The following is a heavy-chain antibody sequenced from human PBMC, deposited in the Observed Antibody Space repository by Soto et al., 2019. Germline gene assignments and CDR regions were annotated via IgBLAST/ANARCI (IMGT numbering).Heavy chain of an antibody. Sequence: QVQLVQSGAEVKNPGASVKVSCKASGYTFTRYGIGWARQAPGQGLEWMGWINTYNGNTNYAQNVQGRVTLTTDTSPIPAYMQLRSLRSNDTAIYYVARVDVSWTPSPQDVWGQGTTVIVSS. D-gene: IGHD5-12*01. CDR1: GYTFTRYG. CDR2: INTYNGNT. CDR3: ARVDVSWTPSPQDV. J-gene: IGHJ6*02. V-gene: IGHV1-18*01.